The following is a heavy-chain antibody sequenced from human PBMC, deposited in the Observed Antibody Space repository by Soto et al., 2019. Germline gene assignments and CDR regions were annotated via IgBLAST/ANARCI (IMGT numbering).Heavy chain of an antibody. Sequence: QVQLQQWGAGLLKPSETLSLTCAVYGGSFSGYYWSWIRQPPGKGLEWIGEINHSGSTNYNPSLKSRVTISVDTSKNQFSLKLSSVTAADTAVYYCARSHTIAARPDCDYWGQGTLVTVSS. D-gene: IGHD6-6*01. CDR2: INHSGST. CDR3: ARSHTIAARPDCDY. J-gene: IGHJ4*02. V-gene: IGHV4-34*01. CDR1: GGSFSGYY.